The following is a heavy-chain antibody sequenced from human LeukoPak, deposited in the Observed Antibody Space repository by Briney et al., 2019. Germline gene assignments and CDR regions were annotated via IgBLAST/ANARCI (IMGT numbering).Heavy chain of an antibody. CDR1: GGSISSSSYY. CDR3: ASGITGNNWFDP. V-gene: IGHV4-39*01. Sequence: SETLPLTCTVSGGSISSSSYYWGWIRQPPGKGLEWIGSIYYSGSTYYNPSLKSRVTISVDTSKNQFSLKLSSVTAADTAVYYCASGITGNNWFDPWGQGTLVTVSS. D-gene: IGHD1-20*01. J-gene: IGHJ5*02. CDR2: IYYSGST.